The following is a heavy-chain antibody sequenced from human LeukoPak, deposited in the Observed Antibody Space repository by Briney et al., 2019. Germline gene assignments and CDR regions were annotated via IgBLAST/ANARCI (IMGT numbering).Heavy chain of an antibody. V-gene: IGHV4-59*08. D-gene: IGHD6-6*01. J-gene: IGHJ1*01. CDR1: GGSISSYY. CDR3: ARGPDVLYFQH. CDR2: IYYSGST. Sequence: SETLSLTCTVSGGSISSYYWSWIRQPPGKGLEWIGYIYYSGSTNYNPSLKSRVTISVDSSKSQFSLILSSVTAADTAVYYCARGPDVLYFQHWGQGTLVTVSS.